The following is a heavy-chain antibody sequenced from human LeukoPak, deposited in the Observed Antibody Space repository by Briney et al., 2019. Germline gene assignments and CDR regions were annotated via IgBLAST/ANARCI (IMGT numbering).Heavy chain of an antibody. CDR3: ARAVEASALDV. CDR1: GYTFADYS. Sequence: ASVKVSCKASGYTFADYSIHWVRQAPGQGLECMGWINPDTGVATYAQTLQGRVTMTRDTSITTTYMELSSLTSDDTAVYYCARAVEASALDVWGQGTMVTVSS. CDR2: INPDTGVA. J-gene: IGHJ3*01. V-gene: IGHV1-2*02.